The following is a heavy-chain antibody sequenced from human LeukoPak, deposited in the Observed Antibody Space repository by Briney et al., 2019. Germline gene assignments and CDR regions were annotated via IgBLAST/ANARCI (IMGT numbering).Heavy chain of an antibody. D-gene: IGHD1-14*01. Sequence: ASVKVSCKASGGTFSSYAISWVRQAPGQGLEWMGRIIPIFGTANYAQKFQGRGTITTDESTSTAYMELSSLRSEDTAVYYCARESMGGPDDAFDIWGQGTMVTVSS. CDR3: ARESMGGPDDAFDI. J-gene: IGHJ3*02. CDR2: IIPIFGTA. CDR1: GGTFSSYA. V-gene: IGHV1-69*05.